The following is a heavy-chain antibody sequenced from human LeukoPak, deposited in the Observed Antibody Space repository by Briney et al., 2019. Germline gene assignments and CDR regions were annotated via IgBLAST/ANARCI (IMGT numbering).Heavy chain of an antibody. V-gene: IGHV3-21*01. CDR3: ARVVLTGTTGDYYYYGMDV. J-gene: IGHJ6*02. CDR2: IGSSISYI. Sequence: PGGSLRLSCAASGFTFSSYSMKWVRQAPGKGLEWVSFIGSSISYISYADSVKGRFTISRDNAKNSLYLQMNSLRAEDTAVYYCARVVLTGTTGDYYYYGMDVWGQGTTVTVSS. CDR1: GFTFSSYS. D-gene: IGHD1-20*01.